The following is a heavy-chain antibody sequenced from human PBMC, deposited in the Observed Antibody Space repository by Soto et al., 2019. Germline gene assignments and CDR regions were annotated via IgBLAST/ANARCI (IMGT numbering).Heavy chain of an antibody. D-gene: IGHD3-9*01. CDR2: IIPIFGTA. CDR1: GGTFSSYA. CDR3: ASSGGKEGYYDILTGYYSGLGY. J-gene: IGHJ4*02. Sequence: QVQLVQSGAEVKKPGSSVKVSCKASGGTFSSYAISWVRQAPGQGLEWMGGIIPIFGTANYAQKFQGRVKITEDESTSTDYMELSSVRSEDTAVYYCASSGGKEGYYDILTGYYSGLGYWGQGTLVNVFS. V-gene: IGHV1-69*01.